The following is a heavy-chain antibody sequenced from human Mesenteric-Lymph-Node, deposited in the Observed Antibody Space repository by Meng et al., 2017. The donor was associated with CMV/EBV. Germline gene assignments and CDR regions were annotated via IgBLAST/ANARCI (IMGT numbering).Heavy chain of an antibody. D-gene: IGHD6-19*01. Sequence: RGSLRLSCAASGFTFSSYWMHWVRQAPGKGLEWVSGISWNSGSIGYADSVKGRFTISRDNAKNSLYLQMNSLRAEDTAVYYCARASVAGKGEDYWGQGTLVTVSS. CDR3: ARASVAGKGEDY. CDR2: ISWNSGSI. J-gene: IGHJ4*02. CDR1: GFTFSSYW. V-gene: IGHV3-74*01.